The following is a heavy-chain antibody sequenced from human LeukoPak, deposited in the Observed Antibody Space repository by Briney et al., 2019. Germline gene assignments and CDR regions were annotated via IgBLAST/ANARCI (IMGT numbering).Heavy chain of an antibody. Sequence: SETLSLTCAVYGGSFSGYYWSWIRPPPGKGLEWIGEINHSGSTNYNPSLKSRVTISVDTSKNQFSLKLSSVTAADTAVYYCARGLGTIELGYNWFDPWGQGTLVTVSS. CDR2: INHSGST. V-gene: IGHV4-34*01. J-gene: IGHJ5*02. D-gene: IGHD6-6*01. CDR1: GGSFSGYY. CDR3: ARGLGTIELGYNWFDP.